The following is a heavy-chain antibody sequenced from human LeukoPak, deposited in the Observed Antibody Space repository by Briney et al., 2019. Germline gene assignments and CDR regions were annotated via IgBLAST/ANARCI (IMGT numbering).Heavy chain of an antibody. V-gene: IGHV4-61*01. CDR3: ARSRVILTGYLYYFDY. CDR2: IYYSGST. D-gene: IGHD3-9*01. Sequence: SQTLSLTCSVSGGSISSSNYYWSWIRQPPGKGLEWIGYIYYSGSTNYNPSLKSRVTISVDTSKNQFSLKLSSVTAADTAVYYCARSRVILTGYLYYFDYWGQGTLVTVSS. J-gene: IGHJ4*02. CDR1: GGSISSSNYY.